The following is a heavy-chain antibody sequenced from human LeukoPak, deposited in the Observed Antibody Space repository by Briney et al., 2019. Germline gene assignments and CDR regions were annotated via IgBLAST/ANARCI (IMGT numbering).Heavy chain of an antibody. J-gene: IGHJ6*04. CDR3: VELGITMIGGV. V-gene: IGHV3-48*03. D-gene: IGHD3-10*02. Sequence: GGSLRLSCAASGFTFSTYEMNWVRQAPGKGLEWVSYIHNSGSTIYYADSVKGRFTISRDNAKNSLYLQMNSLRAEDTAVYYCVELGITMIGGVWGKGTTVTISS. CDR2: IHNSGSTI. CDR1: GFTFSTYE.